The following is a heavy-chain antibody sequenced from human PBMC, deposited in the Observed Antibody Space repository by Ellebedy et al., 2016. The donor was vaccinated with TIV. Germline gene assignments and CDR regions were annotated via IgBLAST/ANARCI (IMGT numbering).Heavy chain of an antibody. CDR1: GFTFSSYW. D-gene: IGHD3-3*01. CDR3: ARNTYYDFWSGYYIYYYGMDV. J-gene: IGHJ6*02. V-gene: IGHV3-74*01. Sequence: GGSLRLXXAASGFTFSSYWMHWVRQAPGKGLVWVSRINSDGSSTSYADSVKGRFTISRDNAKNTLYLQMNSLRAEDTAVYYCARNTYYDFWSGYYIYYYGMDVWGQGTTVTVSS. CDR2: INSDGSST.